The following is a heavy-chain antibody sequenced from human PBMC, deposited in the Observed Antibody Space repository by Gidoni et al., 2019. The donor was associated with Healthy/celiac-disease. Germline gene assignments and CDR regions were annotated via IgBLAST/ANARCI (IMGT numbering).Heavy chain of an antibody. D-gene: IGHD3-10*01. CDR2: IYTSGST. CDR3: ARGEWELPFHYYYGMDV. V-gene: IGHV4-61*02. J-gene: IGHJ6*02. Sequence: QVQLQESGPGLVKPSQTLSLTCTVSGGSISRGSYYWSWIRQPAGKGLEWIGRIYTSGSTNYNPSLKSRVTMSVDTSKNQFSLKLSSVTAADTAVYYCARGEWELPFHYYYGMDVWGQGTTVTVSS. CDR1: GGSISRGSYY.